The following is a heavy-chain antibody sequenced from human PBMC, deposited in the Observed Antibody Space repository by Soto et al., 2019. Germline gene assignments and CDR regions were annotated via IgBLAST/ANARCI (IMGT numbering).Heavy chain of an antibody. CDR1: CGSISSGDYY. CDR2: IYYSGST. Sequence: SETLSLTCTVSCGSISSGDYYWSWIRQPPGKGLEWIGYIYYSGSTYYNPSLKSRVTISVDTSKNQFSLKLSSVTAADTAVYYCARGGRGYYDSSGTNWFDPWGQGTLVTVSS. D-gene: IGHD3-22*01. J-gene: IGHJ5*02. V-gene: IGHV4-30-4*01. CDR3: ARGGRGYYDSSGTNWFDP.